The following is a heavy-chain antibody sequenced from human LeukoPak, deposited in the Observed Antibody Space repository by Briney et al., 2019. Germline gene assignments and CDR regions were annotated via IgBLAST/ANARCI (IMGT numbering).Heavy chain of an antibody. Sequence: SSETLSLTCTVSGGSIISYYRSWIRQPPGKGLEWLGYIYYSGSTNYNPSLKSRVTISVDTSKNQFSLKLSSVTAADTAVYYCARGPGWSVGATAHFDYWGQGTLVTVSS. J-gene: IGHJ4*02. CDR2: IYYSGST. CDR3: ARGPGWSVGATAHFDY. D-gene: IGHD1-26*01. CDR1: GGSIISYY. V-gene: IGHV4-59*01.